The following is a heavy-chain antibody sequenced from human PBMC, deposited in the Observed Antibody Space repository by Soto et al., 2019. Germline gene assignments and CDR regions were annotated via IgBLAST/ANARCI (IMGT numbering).Heavy chain of an antibody. CDR1: GGXISSGGYY. V-gene: IGHV4-31*03. Sequence: PSETLSLTCTVSGGXISSGGYYWSWIRQHPGKGLEWIGYIYYSGSTYYNPSLKSRVTISVDTSKNQFSLKLSSVTAADTAVYYCARERLRYFDWLFDYWGQGTLVTVSS. CDR2: IYYSGST. J-gene: IGHJ4*02. D-gene: IGHD3-9*01. CDR3: ARERLRYFDWLFDY.